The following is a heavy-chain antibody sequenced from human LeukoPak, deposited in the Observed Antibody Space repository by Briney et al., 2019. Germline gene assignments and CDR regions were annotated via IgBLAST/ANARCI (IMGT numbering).Heavy chain of an antibody. V-gene: IGHV3-21*01. CDR2: ISSSSSYI. D-gene: IGHD1-26*01. CDR1: GFTFSSYS. Sequence: PGGSLRLPCAASGFTFSSYSMNWVRPAPGKGLEWVSSISSSSSYIYYADSVKGRFTISRDNAKNSLYLQMNSLGPEDTAVYYCERDPYSGNYGNYYYYYMDVWGKGTTVTISS. CDR3: ERDPYSGNYGNYYYYYMDV. J-gene: IGHJ6*03.